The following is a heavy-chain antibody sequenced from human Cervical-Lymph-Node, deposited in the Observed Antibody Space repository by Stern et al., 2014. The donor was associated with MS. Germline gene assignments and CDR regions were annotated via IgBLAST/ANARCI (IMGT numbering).Heavy chain of an antibody. V-gene: IGHV3-9*01. D-gene: IGHD3-9*01. CDR2: ISWNSGSI. CDR1: GFTFDDYA. Sequence: EVQLVESGGGLGQPGRSLRLPCEAAGFTFDDYAMHWVRQAPGKGLEGVSGISWNSGSIGYADSVKGRFTISRDNAKNSLYLQMNSLRAEDTALYYCAKDMVRYFGGMDVWGQGTTVTVSS. CDR3: AKDMVRYFGGMDV. J-gene: IGHJ6*02.